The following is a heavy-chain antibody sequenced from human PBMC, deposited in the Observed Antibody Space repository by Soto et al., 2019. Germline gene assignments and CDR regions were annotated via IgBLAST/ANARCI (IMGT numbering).Heavy chain of an antibody. CDR3: ARGGYCSSTSCYDHHYGMAV. CDR2: INAGNGNT. D-gene: IGHD2-2*01. J-gene: IGHJ6*02. V-gene: IGHV1-3*01. CDR1: GYTFTSYA. Sequence: ASVKVSCKASGYTFTSYAMHWVRQAPGQRLEWMGWINAGNGNTKYSQKFQGRVTITRDTSASTAYMELSSLRSEDTAVYYCARGGYCSSTSCYDHHYGMAVWGQGTTVTVSS.